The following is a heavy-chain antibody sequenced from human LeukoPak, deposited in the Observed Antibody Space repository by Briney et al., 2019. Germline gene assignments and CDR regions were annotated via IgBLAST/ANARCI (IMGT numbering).Heavy chain of an antibody. J-gene: IGHJ6*03. CDR1: GFTFSSYW. D-gene: IGHD3-22*01. V-gene: IGHV3-7*01. CDR3: AKAPWVTLIVVPHYMDV. CDR2: IKQDGSEK. Sequence: PGGSLRLSCAASGFTFSSYWMSWARQAPGKGLEWVANIKQDGSEKYYVDSVKGRFTISRDNSKNTLYLQMNSLRAEDTAVYYCAKAPWVTLIVVPHYMDVWGKGTTVTVSS.